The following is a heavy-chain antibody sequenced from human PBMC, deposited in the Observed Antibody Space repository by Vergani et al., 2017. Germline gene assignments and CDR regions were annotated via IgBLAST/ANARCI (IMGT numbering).Heavy chain of an antibody. CDR3: ARDLGMYYYYRDV. J-gene: IGHJ6*03. CDR1: GFTFSSYA. V-gene: IGHV3-30-3*01. Sequence: QVQLVESGGGVVQPGRSLRLSCAASGFTFSSYAMHWVRQAPGKGLEWVAVISSDGSNKYYADSVKGRFTISRDNSKNTLYLQMNSLRAEDTAVYYCARDLGMYYYYRDVWGKGTTVTVSS. CDR2: ISSDGSNK.